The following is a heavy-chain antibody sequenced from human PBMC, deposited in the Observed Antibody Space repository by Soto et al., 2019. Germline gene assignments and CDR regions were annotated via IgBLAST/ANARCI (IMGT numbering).Heavy chain of an antibody. Sequence: QVQLVQSGPEVQKPGASVKVSCKASGYTFTYYGISWVRQAPGQGLEWMGWISGYNAKTNYAQILQDRVTLTTDTSTSTAYMELSSLRSEDTAVYYCARVRLITMVRGVIIESYYYYGMDVWGQGTTVTVSS. CDR1: GYTFTYYG. CDR3: ARVRLITMVRGVIIESYYYYGMDV. CDR2: ISGYNAKT. V-gene: IGHV1-18*01. J-gene: IGHJ6*02. D-gene: IGHD3-10*01.